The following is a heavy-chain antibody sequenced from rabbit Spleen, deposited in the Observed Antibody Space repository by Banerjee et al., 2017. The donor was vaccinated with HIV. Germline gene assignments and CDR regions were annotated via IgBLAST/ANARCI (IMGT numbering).Heavy chain of an antibody. V-gene: IGHV1S45*01. CDR3: ARDNGSGDYIDVYFDL. J-gene: IGHJ4*01. CDR1: GIDFIRGYA. Sequence: QEQLEESGGGLVKPEGSLTLTCKASGIDFIRGYAMCLVRLAPGKGLEWIACINTYTGKAVYATWANGRFTISRTSSTTVTLQMTSLTVADTATYFCARDNGSGDYIDVYFDLWGPGTLVTVS. D-gene: IGHD1-1*01. CDR2: INTYTGKA.